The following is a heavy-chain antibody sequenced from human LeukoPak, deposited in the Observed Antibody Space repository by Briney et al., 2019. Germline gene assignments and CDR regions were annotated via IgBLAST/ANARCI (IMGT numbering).Heavy chain of an antibody. CDR2: IYYSGST. J-gene: IGHJ2*01. CDR1: GGPISMYY. CDR3: ARVYYSGSYDYWYFDL. D-gene: IGHD6-13*01. V-gene: IGHV4-59*01. Sequence: PSEPLSLTCTVSGGPISMYYWIWIRQPPGKGLECIGYIYYSGSTNYNPSLKSPVTLSVGTSKNLFSLKMGSVTAADTAVYYCARVYYSGSYDYWYFDLWGRGTLVTVSS.